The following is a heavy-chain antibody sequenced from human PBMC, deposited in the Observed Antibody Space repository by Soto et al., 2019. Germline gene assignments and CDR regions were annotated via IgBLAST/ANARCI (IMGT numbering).Heavy chain of an antibody. V-gene: IGHV3-48*02. CDR1: GFTFSSYS. CDR3: ARDHARIAVAGTHYYYGMDV. D-gene: IGHD6-19*01. Sequence: GGSLRLSCAASGFTFSSYSMNWVRQAPGKGLEWVSYISSSSSTIYYADSVKGRFTISRDNAKNSLYLQMNSLRDEDTAVYYCARDHARIAVAGTHYYYGMDVWGQGTTVTVSS. J-gene: IGHJ6*02. CDR2: ISSSSSTI.